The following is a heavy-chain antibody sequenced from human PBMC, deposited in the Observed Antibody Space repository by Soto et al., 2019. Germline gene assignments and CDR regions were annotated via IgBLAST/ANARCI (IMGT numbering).Heavy chain of an antibody. CDR2: IYKSATT. D-gene: IGHD2-15*01. CDR1: GDSIATVDYF. V-gene: IGHV4-30-4*01. Sequence: PSETLSLTCSGSGDSIATVDYFWAWIRQPPGQALEYIGYIYKSATTYYNPSFESRVAISLDTSKSQFSLNVTSVTAADTAVYFCARGRYCLTGRCFPNWFDSWGQG. CDR3: ARGRYCLTGRCFPNWFDS. J-gene: IGHJ5*02.